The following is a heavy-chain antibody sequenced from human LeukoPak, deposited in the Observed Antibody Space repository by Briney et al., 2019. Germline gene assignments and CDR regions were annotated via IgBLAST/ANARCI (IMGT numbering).Heavy chain of an antibody. J-gene: IGHJ4*02. V-gene: IGHV4-61*02. D-gene: IGHD6-13*01. Sequence: PSETLSLTCTVSGGSISSGNYIWGWLRQPDGKGLEWIGRFYTSGSTNYNPSLKSRVTISVDTSNNQFSLNLSSVTAADTAVYYFVTHDSSSWYFDYWGQGTLVTVSS. CDR3: VTHDSSSWYFDY. CDR1: GGSISSGNYI. CDR2: FYTSGST.